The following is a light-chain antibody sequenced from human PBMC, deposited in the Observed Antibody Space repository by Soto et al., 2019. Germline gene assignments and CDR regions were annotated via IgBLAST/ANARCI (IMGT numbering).Light chain of an antibody. CDR3: QRYGSSALT. J-gene: IGKJ1*01. CDR1: QSLTSSY. V-gene: IGKV3-20*01. CDR2: FSS. Sequence: PGETATLSCRASQSLTSSYVAWYQHKPGQTPRRLIYFSSRRATGIPDRFSGSGSGLDFTITISRLDPENFAVYLCQRYGSSALTFGQGTKVDIK.